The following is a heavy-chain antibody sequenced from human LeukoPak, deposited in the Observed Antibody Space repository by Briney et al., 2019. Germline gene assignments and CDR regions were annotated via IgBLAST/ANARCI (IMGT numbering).Heavy chain of an antibody. CDR2: IYYSGST. Sequence: SETLSLTCTVSGGSISSYYWSWIRQPPGKRLEWIGYIYYSGSTNYNPSLKSRVTISVDTSKNQFSLKLSSVTAADTAVYYCARDLPRYSSSWYYFDYWGQGTLVTVSS. CDR3: ARDLPRYSSSWYYFDY. V-gene: IGHV4-59*01. CDR1: GGSISSYY. J-gene: IGHJ4*02. D-gene: IGHD6-13*01.